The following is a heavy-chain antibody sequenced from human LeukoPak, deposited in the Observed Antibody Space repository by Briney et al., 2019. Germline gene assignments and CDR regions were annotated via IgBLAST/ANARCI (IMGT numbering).Heavy chain of an antibody. J-gene: IGHJ4*02. CDR2: IKQDGSAK. Sequence: QPGGSLRLSCAASGFIFISYWMSWVRQAPGKGLEWVANIKQDGSAKNYVDSVKGRFTISRDNAKNSLYLQLNSLRAEDTAVYYCAGCAGNSCYFDYWGQGTLVIVSS. D-gene: IGHD1-1*01. V-gene: IGHV3-7*01. CDR1: GFIFISYW. CDR3: AGCAGNSCYFDY.